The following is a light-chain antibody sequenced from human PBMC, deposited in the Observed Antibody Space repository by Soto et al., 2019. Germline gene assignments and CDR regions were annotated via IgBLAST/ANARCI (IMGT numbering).Light chain of an antibody. CDR3: AAWDDSLNGVV. J-gene: IGLJ2*01. V-gene: IGLV1-44*01. Sequence: QSVLTQPPSASGTPGQRVTISCSGSSSNIGSKTVNWYQQLPGTAPKLLIYSNTQRPSGVPDRFSGSKSGTSASLAISGLQFEDEADYYCAAWDDSLNGVVFGGGTKLTVL. CDR2: SNT. CDR1: SSNIGSKT.